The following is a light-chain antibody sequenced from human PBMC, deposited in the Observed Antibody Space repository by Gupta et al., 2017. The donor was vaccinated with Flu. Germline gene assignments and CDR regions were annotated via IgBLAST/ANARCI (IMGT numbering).Light chain of an antibody. CDR1: SSNIGKKY. CDR2: END. Sequence: SSNIGKKYVSWYQQLPGTAPKLLIHENDKRPSGIPDRFSGSKSGTSATLGITGLQTGDEADYYCGTWDDSIYTFLFGGGTKLTVL. V-gene: IGLV1-51*02. CDR3: GTWDDSIYTFL. J-gene: IGLJ2*01.